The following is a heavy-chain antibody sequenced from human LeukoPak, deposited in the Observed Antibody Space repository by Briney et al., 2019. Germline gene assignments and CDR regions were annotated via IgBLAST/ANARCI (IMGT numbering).Heavy chain of an antibody. V-gene: IGHV5-51*04. Sequence: GEALHIPCKCSGYNFTNYWIGWVRQLPGKGLEWMGKFYPAYSDTRHRPSFQGQVTISADKPISTPYLQWISLKASDTAMYYCASDYGYPNDAFDVWGQGTMVKVSS. CDR3: ASDYGYPNDAFDV. D-gene: IGHD4-17*01. CDR2: FYPAYSDT. J-gene: IGHJ3*01. CDR1: GYNFTNYW.